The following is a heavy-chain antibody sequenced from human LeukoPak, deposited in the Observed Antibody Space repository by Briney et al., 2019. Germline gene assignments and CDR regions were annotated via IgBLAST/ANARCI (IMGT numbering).Heavy chain of an antibody. D-gene: IGHD3-3*01. CDR3: AKSLNYDFWSGYDYYYMDV. CDR1: GGSISSYY. CDR2: IYYSGST. J-gene: IGHJ6*03. Sequence: SETLSLTCTVSGGSISSYYWSWIRQPPGKGLEWIGYIYYSGSTNYNPSLKSRVTISVDTSKNQFSLKLSSVTAADTAVYYCAKSLNYDFWSGYDYYYMDVXGKGTTVTVS. V-gene: IGHV4-59*01.